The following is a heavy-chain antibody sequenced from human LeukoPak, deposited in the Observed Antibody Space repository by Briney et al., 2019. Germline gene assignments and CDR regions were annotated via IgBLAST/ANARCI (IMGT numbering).Heavy chain of an antibody. D-gene: IGHD2-21*02. CDR2: IYYSGST. Sequence: KPSETLSLTCTVSGGSISSSSYYWGWIRQPPGKGLEWIGSIYYSGSTYYNPSLKSRVTISVDTSKNQFSLKLSSVTAADTAVYYCARVEGGGDLDPWGQGTLVTVSS. CDR1: GGSISSSSYY. V-gene: IGHV4-39*07. J-gene: IGHJ5*02. CDR3: ARVEGGGDLDP.